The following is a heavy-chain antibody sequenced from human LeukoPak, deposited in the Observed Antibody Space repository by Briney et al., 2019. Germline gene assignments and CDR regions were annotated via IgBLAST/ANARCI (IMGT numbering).Heavy chain of an antibody. CDR2: IIPIFGP. J-gene: IGHJ4*02. CDR3: ATGKDRSGYYYSLDY. Sequence: ASVKVSCKASGGTFSTFPISWVRQAPGQGLEWIGGIIPIFGPNYAQKFQGRATISADLATATAYMELSSLTSEDTSVYYCATGKDRSGYYYSLDYWGQGTLVAASS. D-gene: IGHD3-22*01. CDR1: GGTFSTFP. V-gene: IGHV1-69*01.